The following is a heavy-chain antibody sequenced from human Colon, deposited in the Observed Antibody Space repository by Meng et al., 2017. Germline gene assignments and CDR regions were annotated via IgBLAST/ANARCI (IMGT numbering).Heavy chain of an antibody. Sequence: VPVVQSGSELKKPGAAVKVSCKASGYTFINYAINWVRQAPGQGLEWMGWINTHTGNPTYGQGFTGRFVLSSDTSVSTANLQISSLKAEDTAVYYCARGGPYPDSSGFHWYFDLWGRGTLVTVSS. CDR1: GYTFINYA. V-gene: IGHV7-4-1*02. CDR3: ARGGPYPDSSGFHWYFDL. J-gene: IGHJ2*01. CDR2: INTHTGNP. D-gene: IGHD3-22*01.